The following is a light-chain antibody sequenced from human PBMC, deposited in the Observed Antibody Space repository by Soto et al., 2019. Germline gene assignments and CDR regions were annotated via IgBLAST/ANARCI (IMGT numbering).Light chain of an antibody. Sequence: EIVLAQCPGTMSLSPGERATLSCRASQSVSSSYLAWYQQKRGQPPRLLIYDISTRATGVPARFSGSGSGTEFTLTISGLQSEDFALYFCQQYNNWPFSFGQGTRLEIK. CDR2: DIS. CDR1: QSVSSSY. J-gene: IGKJ5*01. V-gene: IGKV3-15*01. CDR3: QQYNNWPFS.